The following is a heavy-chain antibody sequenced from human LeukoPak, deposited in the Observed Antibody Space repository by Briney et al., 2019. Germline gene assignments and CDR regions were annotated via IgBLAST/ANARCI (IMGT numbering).Heavy chain of an antibody. CDR3: AIALRLPAATYYFDY. J-gene: IGHJ4*02. V-gene: IGHV1-2*02. CDR1: GYTFTGYY. Sequence: ASVKVSFKASGYTFTGYYMHWVRQAPGQGLEWMGWINPNSGGTNYAQKFQGRVTMTRDTSISTAYMELSRLRSDDTAVYYCAIALRLPAATYYFDYWGQGTLVTVSS. D-gene: IGHD2-2*01. CDR2: INPNSGGT.